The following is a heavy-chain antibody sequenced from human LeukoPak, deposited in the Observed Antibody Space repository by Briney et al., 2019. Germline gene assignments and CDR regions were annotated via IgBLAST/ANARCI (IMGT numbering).Heavy chain of an antibody. J-gene: IGHJ4*02. D-gene: IGHD2-2*01. CDR1: GGSISSSSYY. CDR2: IYTSGST. CDR3: ARDRRYCSSTSCPSSVDY. Sequence: TLSLTCTVSGGSISSSSYYWGWIRQPAGKGLEWIGRIYTSGSTNYNPSLKSRVTMSVDTSKNQFSLKLSSVTAADTAVYYCARDRRYCSSTSCPSSVDYWGQGTLVTVSS. V-gene: IGHV4-61*02.